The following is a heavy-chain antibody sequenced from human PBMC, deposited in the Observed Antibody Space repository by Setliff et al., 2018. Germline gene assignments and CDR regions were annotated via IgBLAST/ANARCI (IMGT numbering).Heavy chain of an antibody. J-gene: IGHJ4*02. Sequence: SETLSLTCTVSGGSISSHFWSWIRQPPGQGLEWIGYVYYSGTTNYNPSLKRRVTISLDTSKNQFSLKLTFVTAADTAMYYCARGYDWNDRGFDSWGQGTLVTVSS. CDR2: VYYSGTT. CDR3: ARGYDWNDRGFDS. D-gene: IGHD1-20*01. CDR1: GGSISSHF. V-gene: IGHV4-59*11.